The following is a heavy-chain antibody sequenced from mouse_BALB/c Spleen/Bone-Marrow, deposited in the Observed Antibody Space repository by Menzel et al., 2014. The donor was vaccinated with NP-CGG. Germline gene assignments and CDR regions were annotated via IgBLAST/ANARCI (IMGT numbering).Heavy chain of an antibody. V-gene: IGHV5-6*02. CDR3: TRRPLQANSYFDC. CDR2: IGSGGSST. J-gene: IGHJ2*01. CDR1: GFTFSSYG. Sequence: DVMLVESGGDLVKPGGSLKFSCVASGFTFSSYGMSWVRQTPDKRLEWVATIGSGGSSTYYPASVKGRFTISRDNAKSTLYLQMSSLNSEDTAMYYCTRRPLQANSYFDCWGQGTTLTVSS. D-gene: IGHD3-2*02.